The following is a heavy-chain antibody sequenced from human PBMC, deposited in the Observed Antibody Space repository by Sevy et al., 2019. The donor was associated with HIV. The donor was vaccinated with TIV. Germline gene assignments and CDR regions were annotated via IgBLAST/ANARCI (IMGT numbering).Heavy chain of an antibody. D-gene: IGHD2-21*01. CDR2: IQYDGSNK. Sequence: GGSLRLSCAASGFSFSSYGMHWVRQAPGKGLEWMSYIQYDGSNKDYADSVKGRFTISRDNSKNTLYLQMNSLRVDDTAVFYCGKEGGGEGGDHWGQGTLVTVSS. CDR1: GFSFSSYG. CDR3: GKEGGGEGGDH. V-gene: IGHV3-30*02. J-gene: IGHJ4*02.